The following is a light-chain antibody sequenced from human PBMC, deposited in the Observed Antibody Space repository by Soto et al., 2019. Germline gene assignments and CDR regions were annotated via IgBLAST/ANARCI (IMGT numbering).Light chain of an antibody. CDR1: QSVSNND. CDR3: HHYSRSPPYT. V-gene: IGKV3-20*01. Sequence: EIVFTQSPDTLSLSPGERATVSCRASQSVSNNDLAWYQQRPGQAPRLVLYGASTRPTGIPDRFSGSGSGTEFTLTISRLEPEDFAVYYCHHYSRSPPYTFGQGTKLDIK. J-gene: IGKJ2*01. CDR2: GAS.